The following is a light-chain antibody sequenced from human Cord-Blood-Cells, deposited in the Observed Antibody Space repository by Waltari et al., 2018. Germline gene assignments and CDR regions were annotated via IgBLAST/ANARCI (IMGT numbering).Light chain of an antibody. V-gene: IGLV3-19*01. Sequence: SSEMTKHPAVSVALGQTVRITCEGDSLRSYYASCYQQKPGQAPVLVIYGKNNRPSGIPDRFSGSSSGNTASLTITGAQAEDEADYYCNSRDSSGNHYVFGTGTKVTVL. CDR2: GKN. J-gene: IGLJ1*01. CDR1: SLRSYY. CDR3: NSRDSSGNHYV.